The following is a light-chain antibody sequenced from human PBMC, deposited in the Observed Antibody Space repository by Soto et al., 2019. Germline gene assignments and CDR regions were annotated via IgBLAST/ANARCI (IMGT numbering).Light chain of an antibody. J-gene: IGLJ2*01. Sequence: QSALTQPPSASGSPGQSVTISCTGTSSDVGGYNYVSWYQQHPGKAPKLMIYEVSKRPSGVPDRFSGSKSGNTASLTVSGVQAEDEADYYCSSYAGSNPVVFGGGTQLTVL. CDR1: SSDVGGYNY. V-gene: IGLV2-8*01. CDR2: EVS. CDR3: SSYAGSNPVV.